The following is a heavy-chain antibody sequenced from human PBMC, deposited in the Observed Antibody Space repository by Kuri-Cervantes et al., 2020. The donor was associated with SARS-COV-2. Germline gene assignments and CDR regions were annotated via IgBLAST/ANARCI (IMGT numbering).Heavy chain of an antibody. CDR1: GGSISSYY. CDR3: AGTSSVVVIATGPYYFDY. Sequence: GSLRLSCTVSGGSISSYYWSWIRQPPGKGLEWIGSIYYSGSTYYNPSLKSRVTISVDTSKNQFSLKLSSVTAADTAVYYCAGTSSVVVIATGPYYFDYWGQGTLVTVSS. D-gene: IGHD2-21*01. J-gene: IGHJ4*02. CDR2: IYYSGST. V-gene: IGHV4-59*05.